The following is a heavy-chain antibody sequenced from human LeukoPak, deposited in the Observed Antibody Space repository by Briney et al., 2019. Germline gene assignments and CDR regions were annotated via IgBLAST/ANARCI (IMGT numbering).Heavy chain of an antibody. V-gene: IGHV1-2*02. Sequence: ASVTVSCKASGYTFTGYYMHWVRQAPGQGLEWMGWINPNSGGTNYAQKFQGRVTMTRDTSISTAYMELSRLRSDDTAVYYCARMGCSSTSCYWDYWGQGTLVTVSS. CDR1: GYTFTGYY. CDR2: INPNSGGT. D-gene: IGHD2-2*01. CDR3: ARMGCSSTSCYWDY. J-gene: IGHJ4*02.